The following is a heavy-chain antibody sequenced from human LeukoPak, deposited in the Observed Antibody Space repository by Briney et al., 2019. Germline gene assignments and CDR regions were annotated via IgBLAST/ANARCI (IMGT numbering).Heavy chain of an antibody. CDR3: ARAGCLGYDILTGYYCELDY. J-gene: IGHJ4*02. V-gene: IGHV1-2*02. CDR2: INPNSGGT. CDR1: GYTFTGYY. D-gene: IGHD3-9*01. Sequence: ASVKVSCKASGYTFTGYYIDWVRQAPGQGLEWMGWINPNSGGTNYAQKFQGRVTVTRDASISTAYMELSRLRSDDTAVYYCARAGCLGYDILTGYYCELDYWGQGVLVTVSS.